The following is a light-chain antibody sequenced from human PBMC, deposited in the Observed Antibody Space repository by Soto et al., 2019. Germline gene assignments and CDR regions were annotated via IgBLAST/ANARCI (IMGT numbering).Light chain of an antibody. V-gene: IGKV3-15*01. J-gene: IGKJ4*01. Sequence: EIVMTQSPSTLSVSPWERSTLSFMASQSVGSGLSWYQQKPGQAPRLLIYGASTRATGIPARFSGSGSGTEFTLTISSLQSEDYAVYFCQQYIRWPLTFGGGTKVDNK. CDR3: QQYIRWPLT. CDR2: GAS. CDR1: QSVGSG.